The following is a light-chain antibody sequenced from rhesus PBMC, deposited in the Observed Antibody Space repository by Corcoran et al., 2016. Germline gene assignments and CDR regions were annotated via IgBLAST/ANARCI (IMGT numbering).Light chain of an antibody. CDR3: QQGNSIPWT. J-gene: IGKJ1*01. Sequence: EIVLTQSPTSMAVSQGERVTISCTASSSVSTSYLHWYQQKPGFPPKLFVYKICCLASGVPTRFSGSGSGTSYTLTISSMEAEDAANYYCQQGNSIPWTFGQGTKVEIK. CDR2: KIC. V-gene: IGKV3-17*03. CDR1: SSVSTS.